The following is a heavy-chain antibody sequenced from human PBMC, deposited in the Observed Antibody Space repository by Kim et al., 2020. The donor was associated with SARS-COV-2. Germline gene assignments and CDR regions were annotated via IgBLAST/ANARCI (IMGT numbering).Heavy chain of an antibody. Sequence: GGSLRLSCTASGFTFGDYALSWFRQAPGKGLEWVSFIRSKVYGGTTEYAASVKGRFIISRDDSKSIAYLQMNSLKTEDTAVYYCAREKDVVVVVRGNHAFEIWGLGTMVTVSS. D-gene: IGHD2-15*01. CDR3: AREKDVVVVVRGNHAFEI. CDR2: IRSKVYGGTT. CDR1: GFTFGDYA. J-gene: IGHJ3*02. V-gene: IGHV3-49*03.